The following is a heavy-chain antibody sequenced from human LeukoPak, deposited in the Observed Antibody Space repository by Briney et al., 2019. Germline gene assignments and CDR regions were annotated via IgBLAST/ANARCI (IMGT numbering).Heavy chain of an antibody. CDR3: AKDPRKSTMVRGVILFDP. J-gene: IGHJ5*02. D-gene: IGHD3-10*01. Sequence: GGSLRLSCAASGFTFSNYAMSWVRQAPGKGLEWVSAISGSGGSTYYADSVKGRFTISRDNSKNTLSLQMNSLRAEDTAVYYCAKDPRKSTMVRGVILFDPWGQGTLVTVSS. CDR1: GFTFSNYA. CDR2: ISGSGGST. V-gene: IGHV3-23*01.